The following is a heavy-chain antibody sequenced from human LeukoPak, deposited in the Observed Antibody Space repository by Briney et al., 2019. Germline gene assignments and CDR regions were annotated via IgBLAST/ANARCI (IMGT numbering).Heavy chain of an antibody. D-gene: IGHD3-9*01. Sequence: GASVKVSCKASGGTFSSYAISWVRQAPGQGLEWMGGIIPIFGTANYAQEFQGRVTITTDESTSTAYMELSSLRSEDTAVYYCASPVLRYRWYAFDIWGQGTMVTVSS. J-gene: IGHJ3*02. CDR1: GGTFSSYA. CDR2: IIPIFGTA. V-gene: IGHV1-69*05. CDR3: ASPVLRYRWYAFDI.